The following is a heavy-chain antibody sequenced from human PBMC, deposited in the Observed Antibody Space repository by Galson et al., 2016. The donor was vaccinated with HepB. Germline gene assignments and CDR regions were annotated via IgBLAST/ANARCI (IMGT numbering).Heavy chain of an antibody. J-gene: IGHJ4*02. CDR1: GYTFATHG. D-gene: IGHD6-13*01. Sequence: SVKVSCKASGYTFATHGISWVRQAPGEGLEWMGWVRVFDGHTDSAQKFQDRVSFTADTSTNTAYMALRSLTYDDTVVYFCAREQSSSWSPFDYWGQGTLVAVSS. V-gene: IGHV1-18*01. CDR3: AREQSSSWSPFDY. CDR2: VRVFDGHT.